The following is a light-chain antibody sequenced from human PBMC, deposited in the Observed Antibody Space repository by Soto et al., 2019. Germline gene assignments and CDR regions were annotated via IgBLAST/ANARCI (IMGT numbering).Light chain of an antibody. CDR1: QSIYTY. CDR3: QHCDTGWP. CDR2: AAS. V-gene: IGKV1-39*01. J-gene: IGKJ1*01. Sequence: DIQMTQSPSSLSASVGDRVTITCRASQSIYTYLNWYQQRPGEAPKVLIYAASTLQDGIPSRFSGSGSWTDFTLTIRSLQPEDFATYYCQHCDTGWPFGQGTKVDIK.